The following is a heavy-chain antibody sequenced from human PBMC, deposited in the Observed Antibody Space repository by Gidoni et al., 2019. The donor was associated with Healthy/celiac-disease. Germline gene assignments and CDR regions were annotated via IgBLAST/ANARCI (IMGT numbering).Heavy chain of an antibody. D-gene: IGHD5-12*01. Sequence: YGSYGMHWVRQAPGKGLEWVAVIWYDGSNKYYADSVKGRFTISRDNSKNTLYLQMNSLRAEDTAVYYCASGSKWLRPYYFDYWGQGTLVTVSS. CDR3: ASGSKWLRPYYFDY. V-gene: IGHV3-33*01. CDR1: YGSYG. CDR2: IWYDGSNK. J-gene: IGHJ4*02.